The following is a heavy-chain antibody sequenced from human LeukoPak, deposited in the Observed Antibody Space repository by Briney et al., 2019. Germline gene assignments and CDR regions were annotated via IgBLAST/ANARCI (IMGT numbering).Heavy chain of an antibody. CDR1: GGTFSSYA. J-gene: IGHJ5*02. CDR3: ARAQNSGSYYGPEFGP. D-gene: IGHD1-26*01. V-gene: IGHV1-69*04. Sequence: SVKVSCKASGGTFSSYAISWVRQAPGQGLEWMGRIIPILGIANYAQKFQGRVTITADKSTSTAYMELSSLRSEDTAVYYCARAQNSGSYYGPEFGPWGQGTLVTVSS. CDR2: IIPILGIA.